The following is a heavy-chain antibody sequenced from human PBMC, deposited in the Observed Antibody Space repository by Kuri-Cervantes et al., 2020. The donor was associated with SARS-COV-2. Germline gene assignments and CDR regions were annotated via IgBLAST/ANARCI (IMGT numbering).Heavy chain of an antibody. CDR1: GFTFSSYA. CDR2: ISGSGGST. Sequence: GGSLRLSCAASGFTFSSYAMNWVRQAPGKGLEWVSAISGSGGSTYYADSVKGRFTISRDNSKNTLYLQMNSLRAEDTAVYYCARGGYSGSLRGYYYYGMDVWGQGTTVTVSS. CDR3: ARGGYSGSLRGYYYYGMDV. V-gene: IGHV3-23*01. D-gene: IGHD1-26*01. J-gene: IGHJ6*02.